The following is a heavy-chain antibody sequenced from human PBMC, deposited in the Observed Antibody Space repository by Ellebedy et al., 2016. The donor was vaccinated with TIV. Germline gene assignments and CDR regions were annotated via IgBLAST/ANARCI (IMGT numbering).Heavy chain of an antibody. CDR2: INPNSGGT. CDR3: ARVNDAGRFDI. J-gene: IGHJ4*02. D-gene: IGHD3-9*01. CDR1: GYTFTSYD. Sequence: ASVKVSCKASGYTFTSYDINWVRQAPGQGLEWMGWINPNSGGTNYAQKFQGRVTMTRDTSISTAYMELSRLRSDDTAVYYCARVNDAGRFDIWGQGTLVTVSS. V-gene: IGHV1-2*02.